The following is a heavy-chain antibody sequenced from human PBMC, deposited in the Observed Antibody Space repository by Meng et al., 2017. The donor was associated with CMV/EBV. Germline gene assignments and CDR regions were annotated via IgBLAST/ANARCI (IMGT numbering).Heavy chain of an antibody. J-gene: IGHJ4*02. CDR3: VRGWQQLAFDY. Sequence: SCVASGFNFRSYAMHWVRLAPGKGLEWVAVISYDGSNKYYADSVKGRFTISRDNSKNTLYLQMNSLRAEDTALYYCVRGWQQLAFDYWGQGTLVTVSS. CDR2: ISYDGSNK. CDR1: GFNFRSYA. D-gene: IGHD6-13*01. V-gene: IGHV3-30-3*01.